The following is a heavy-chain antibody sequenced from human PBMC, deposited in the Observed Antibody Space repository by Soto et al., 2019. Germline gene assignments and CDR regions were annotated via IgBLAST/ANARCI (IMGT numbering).Heavy chain of an antibody. CDR2: ISYSGNT. J-gene: IGHJ5*02. D-gene: IGHD6-19*01. Sequence: QVQLQESGPGLVKPSQTLSLTCTVSGGSINSGDYYWSWVRQVPGKGLEWIGFISYSGNTHDNPSLESRVTISKDTSKNQFSLRLNSMTAADSAVYYCAREVSPNSRGWYTVLVRWFDPWGQGTLVTVSS. CDR1: GGSINSGDYY. V-gene: IGHV4-31*03. CDR3: AREVSPNSRGWYTVLVRWFDP.